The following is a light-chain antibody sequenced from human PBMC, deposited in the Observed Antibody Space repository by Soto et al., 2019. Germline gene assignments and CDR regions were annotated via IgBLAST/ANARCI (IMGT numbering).Light chain of an antibody. CDR2: AAS. CDR1: ESIARH. J-gene: IGKJ5*01. V-gene: IGKV1-39*01. Sequence: DIQMTQSPSSLSASVGDRVTITCRASESIARHLNWYQQKPGKAPKLLIYAASSLQNGVPSRFRGGGSGTDFTLTINNLQPEDFAPYFCQQTYSTLSITFGQGTRLEIK. CDR3: QQTYSTLSIT.